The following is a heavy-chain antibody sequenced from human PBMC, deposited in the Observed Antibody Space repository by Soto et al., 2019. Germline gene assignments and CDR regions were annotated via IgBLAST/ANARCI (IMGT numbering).Heavy chain of an antibody. CDR3: AKTHRATTVVTRYWYFDL. Sequence: SETLSLTCTVSGGSISSGYYWTWIRQHPGKGLEWIGYIYYSGSTLYNPSLKSRAAISVDTSKNQFSLNLTSVTAADTAVYFCAKTHRATTVVTRYWYFDLWGRGTLVTSPQ. CDR2: IYYSGST. CDR1: GGSISSGYY. J-gene: IGHJ2*01. D-gene: IGHD4-17*01. V-gene: IGHV4-31*03.